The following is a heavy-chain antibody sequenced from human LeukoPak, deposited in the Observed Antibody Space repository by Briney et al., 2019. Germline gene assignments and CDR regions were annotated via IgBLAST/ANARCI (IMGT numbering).Heavy chain of an antibody. Sequence: GGSLRLSCAASGFTFSTYSMNWVRQGPGKGLEWVSYISSSSSTIYYADSVKGRFTISRDNAKNTLYLQMNSLRAEDTAVYYCATEAVAGRNLYYYYGMDVWGQGTTVTVSS. CDR3: ATEAVAGRNLYYYYGMDV. D-gene: IGHD6-19*01. J-gene: IGHJ6*02. CDR1: GFTFSTYS. CDR2: ISSSSSTI. V-gene: IGHV3-48*04.